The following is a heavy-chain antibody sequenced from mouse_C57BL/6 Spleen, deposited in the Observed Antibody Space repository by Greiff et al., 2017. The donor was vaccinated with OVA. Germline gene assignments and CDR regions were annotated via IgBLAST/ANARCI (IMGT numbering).Heavy chain of an antibody. CDR1: GFTFTDYY. J-gene: IGHJ2*01. CDR3: ARSSYDYPLDY. D-gene: IGHD2-4*01. Sequence: EVKVEESGGGLVQPGGSLSLSCAASGFTFTDYYMSWVRQPPGKALEWLGFIRNKANGYTTEYSASVKGRFTISRDNSQSILYLQMNALRAEDSATYYCARSSYDYPLDYWGQGTTLTVSS. CDR2: IRNKANGYTT. V-gene: IGHV7-3*01.